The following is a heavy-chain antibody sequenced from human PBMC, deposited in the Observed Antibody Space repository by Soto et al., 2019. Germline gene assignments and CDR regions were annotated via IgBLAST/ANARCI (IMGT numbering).Heavy chain of an antibody. Sequence: QVTVKESGPVLVKPKETLTLTCTVSGFSLSNAGLGVSWIRQPPGKALEWLAHIFSNDEKSYSTSLKSRLTISKGTSKSQVVLTMTNMDPVDTATYYCASTYSSSWYWFDPWGQGTLVTVSS. CDR2: IFSNDEK. CDR1: GFSLSNAGLG. D-gene: IGHD6-13*01. V-gene: IGHV2-26*04. J-gene: IGHJ5*02. CDR3: ASTYSSSWYWFDP.